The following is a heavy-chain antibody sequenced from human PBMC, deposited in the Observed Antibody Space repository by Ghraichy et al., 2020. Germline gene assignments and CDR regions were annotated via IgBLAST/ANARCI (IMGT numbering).Heavy chain of an antibody. V-gene: IGHV4-39*01. CDR3: ARHVRRDDKLWFGELSGYYYYMDV. J-gene: IGHJ6*03. CDR2: IYYSGST. Sequence: SETLSLTCTVSGGSISSSSYYWGWIRQPPGKGLEWIGSIYYSGSTYYNPSLKSRVTISVDTSKNQFSLKLSSVTAADTAVYYCARHVRRDDKLWFGELSGYYYYMDVWGKGTTVTVSS. CDR1: GGSISSSSYY. D-gene: IGHD3-10*01.